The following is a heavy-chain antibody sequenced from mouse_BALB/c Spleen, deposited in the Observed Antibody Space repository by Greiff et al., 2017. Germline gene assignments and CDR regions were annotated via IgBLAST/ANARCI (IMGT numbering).Heavy chain of an antibody. Sequence: DVMLVESGGGLVKPGGSLKLSCAASGFTFSSYAMSWVRQTPEKRLEWVASISSGGSTYYPDSVKGRFTISRDNARNILYLQMSSLRSEDTAMYYCARGLRLLDHWGQGTTLTVSS. D-gene: IGHD1-2*01. V-gene: IGHV5-6-5*01. J-gene: IGHJ2*01. CDR1: GFTFSSYA. CDR2: ISSGGST. CDR3: ARGLRLLDH.